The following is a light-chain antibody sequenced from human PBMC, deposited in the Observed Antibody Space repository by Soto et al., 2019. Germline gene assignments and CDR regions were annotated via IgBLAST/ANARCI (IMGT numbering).Light chain of an antibody. CDR2: DES. V-gene: IGKV3-11*01. J-gene: IGKJ3*01. CDR1: QSVSSY. CDR3: QKRSNWPPT. Sequence: EIVLTHSPATMSLSRGERATVSCTASQSVSSYLAWYQQKTGQAPRLLIYDESNRATGIPARFSGSGSGTDFNLTISRLEPEDFAVYYCQKRSNWPPTFGPGTKVDIK.